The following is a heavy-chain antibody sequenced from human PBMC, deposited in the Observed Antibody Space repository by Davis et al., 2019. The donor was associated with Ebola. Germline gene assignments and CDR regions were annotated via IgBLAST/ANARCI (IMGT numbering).Heavy chain of an antibody. Sequence: AASVKVSCKASGGTFSSYAIRRVRQAPGQGPEWMGRIIPSLGIANYAQKFQGRVTITADKSTSTAYMELSSLRSDDTAVYYCARRRDYDAFDIWGQGTMVTVSS. CDR1: GGTFSSYA. D-gene: IGHD2-21*01. CDR3: ARRRDYDAFDI. V-gene: IGHV1-69*04. J-gene: IGHJ3*02. CDR2: IIPSLGIA.